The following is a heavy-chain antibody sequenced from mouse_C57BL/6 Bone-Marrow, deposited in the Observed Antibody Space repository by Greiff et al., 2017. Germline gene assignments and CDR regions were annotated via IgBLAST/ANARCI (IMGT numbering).Heavy chain of an antibody. D-gene: IGHD2-2*01. CDR2: IHPNSGST. V-gene: IGHV1-64*01. CDR1: GYTFTSYW. CDR3: ARSLWLLPAWLAY. J-gene: IGHJ3*01. Sequence: QVQLQQPGAELVKPGASVKLSCKASGYTFTSYWMHWVKPRPGQGLEWIGMIHPNSGSTNYNEKFKSKATLTVDKSSSTAYMQLSSLTAEDSAVYYCARSLWLLPAWLAYWGQGTLVTVSA.